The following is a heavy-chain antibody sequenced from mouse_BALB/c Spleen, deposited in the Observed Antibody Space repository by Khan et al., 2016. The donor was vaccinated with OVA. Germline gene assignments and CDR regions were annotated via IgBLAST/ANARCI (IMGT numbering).Heavy chain of an antibody. J-gene: IGHJ2*01. CDR3: ARMARK. CDR2: IDPANGNT. V-gene: IGHV14-3*02. CDR1: GFNIKHTY. Sequence: VQLKQSGAELVKPGASVKLSCTASGFNIKHTYMHWVKQRPEQGLEWIGRIDPANGNTKYDPKFQGKATITADTSSNTAYLQLSSLTSEDTAVYYCARMARKWGQGTTLTVSS.